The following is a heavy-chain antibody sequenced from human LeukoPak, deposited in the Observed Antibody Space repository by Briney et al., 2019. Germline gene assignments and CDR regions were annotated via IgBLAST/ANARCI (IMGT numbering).Heavy chain of an antibody. CDR3: AFAAAAGVY. CDR2: IYYSGST. CDR1: GGSISSSRYY. D-gene: IGHD6-13*01. V-gene: IGHV4-39*07. Sequence: SETLSLTCTVSGGSISSSRYYWGWIRQPPGKGLEWIGSIYYSGSTYYNPSLKSRVTISVDTSKNQFSRKLSSGAAADTGVYYCAFAAAAGVYWGQGTLVTVSS. J-gene: IGHJ4*02.